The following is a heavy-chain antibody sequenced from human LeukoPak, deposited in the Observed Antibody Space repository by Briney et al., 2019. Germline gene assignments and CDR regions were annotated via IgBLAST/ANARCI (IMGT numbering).Heavy chain of an antibody. V-gene: IGHV3-7*01. CDR1: GFTFTNDF. J-gene: IGHJ4*02. Sequence: GGSLRLSCTASGFTFTNDFMTWVRQAPGKGLEWVANMKVDGTDIHYLDSVKGRFTISSDNARNSLYLQMNGLRAEDTAVYYCARAKPGEFDYWGQGTLVTVSS. D-gene: IGHD3-16*01. CDR3: ARAKPGEFDY. CDR2: MKVDGTDI.